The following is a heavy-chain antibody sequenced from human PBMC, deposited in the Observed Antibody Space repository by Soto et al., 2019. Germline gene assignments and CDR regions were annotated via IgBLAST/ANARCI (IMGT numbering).Heavy chain of an antibody. J-gene: IGHJ4*02. D-gene: IGHD3-10*01. V-gene: IGHV3-21*01. Sequence: GGSLRLSCAASGFTFSSYSMNWVRQAPGKGLEWVSSISSSSSYIYYGDSLKGRFTISRDNAKNSLSLLMHTLRAEDTAVYYCARNSAGNYGIEYWGQGTLVTVSS. CDR3: ARNSAGNYGIEY. CDR1: GFTFSSYS. CDR2: ISSSSSYI.